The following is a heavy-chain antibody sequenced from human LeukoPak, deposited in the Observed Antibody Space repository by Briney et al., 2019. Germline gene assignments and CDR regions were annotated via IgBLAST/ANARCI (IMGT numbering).Heavy chain of an antibody. J-gene: IGHJ4*02. Sequence: TPSETLSLTCAVSGGSISSSNWWSWVRQPPGEGLEWIGEIYHSGSTNYNPSLKSRVTISVDKSKNQFSLKLSSVTAADTAVYYCASRSSSWYYYFDYWGQGTLVTVSS. D-gene: IGHD6-13*01. V-gene: IGHV4-4*02. CDR3: ASRSSSWYYYFDY. CDR2: IYHSGST. CDR1: GGSISSSNW.